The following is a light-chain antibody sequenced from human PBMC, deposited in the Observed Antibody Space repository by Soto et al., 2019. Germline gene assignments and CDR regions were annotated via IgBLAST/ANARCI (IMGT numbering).Light chain of an antibody. V-gene: IGKV3-15*01. CDR1: QSVGSN. J-gene: IGKJ5*01. Sequence: EILLPQSTATLPVSPGERATLSCRASQSVGSNLAWFQQKPGQAPRLLIYGSSTRATGVPARFSGSGSGADFTLTISNLQSEDFAVYYCQQYTNWPPITFGQGTRLEIK. CDR3: QQYTNWPPIT. CDR2: GSS.